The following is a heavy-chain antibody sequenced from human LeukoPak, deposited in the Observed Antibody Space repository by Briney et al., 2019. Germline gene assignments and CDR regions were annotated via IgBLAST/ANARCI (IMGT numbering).Heavy chain of an antibody. CDR1: GGSFSGYY. D-gene: IGHD2-21*02. J-gene: IGHJ4*02. CDR3: ASPLLGY. Sequence: MASETLSLACAVYGGSFSGYYWSWIRQPPGKGLEWIGNIYSSGSANYNPSLKSRVIISVDTSKNQFSLKLSSVTAADTAVYYCASPLLGYWGQGTLVTVSS. V-gene: IGHV4-34*01. CDR2: IYSSGSA.